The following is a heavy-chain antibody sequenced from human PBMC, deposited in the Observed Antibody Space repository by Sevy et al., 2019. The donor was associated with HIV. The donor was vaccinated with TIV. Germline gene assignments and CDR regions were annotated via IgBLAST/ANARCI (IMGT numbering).Heavy chain of an antibody. Sequence: SETLSLTCAVYGGSFSDYYWSWIRQPPGKELEWIGEINHSGSTNYSPSLKSRVTISVDTSKNQFSLKLSSVTAADTAVYYCARTLAHDYGDYGWFDPWGQGTLVTVSS. D-gene: IGHD4-17*01. CDR1: GGSFSDYY. CDR3: ARTLAHDYGDYGWFDP. J-gene: IGHJ5*02. V-gene: IGHV4-34*01. CDR2: INHSGST.